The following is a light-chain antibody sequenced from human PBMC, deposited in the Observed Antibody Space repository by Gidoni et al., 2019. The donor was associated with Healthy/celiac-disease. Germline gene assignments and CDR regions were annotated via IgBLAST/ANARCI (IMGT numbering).Light chain of an antibody. V-gene: IGKV1-5*03. CDR2: KAS. Sequence: DIQMTQSPSTLSASVGDRVTITCRASQSISIWLAWYQQKPGQAPKLLIYKASSLESGVPSRFSGSGSGTEFTLTISSLQPDDFATYYCQQYNSYPYTFGPGTKLEIK. J-gene: IGKJ2*01. CDR3: QQYNSYPYT. CDR1: QSISIW.